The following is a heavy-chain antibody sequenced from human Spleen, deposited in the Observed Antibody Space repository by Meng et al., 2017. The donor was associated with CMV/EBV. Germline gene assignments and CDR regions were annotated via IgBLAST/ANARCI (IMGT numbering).Heavy chain of an antibody. CDR3: ARDQNYYYDSSGYPL. J-gene: IGHJ4*02. D-gene: IGHD3-22*01. CDR1: GFTVSSNY. CDR2: IYSGGST. Sequence: GESLKISCAVSGFTVSSNYMSWVRQAPGKGLEWVSLIYSGGSTYYADSVKGRFTISRDNAKNTLYLQMNSLRAEDTAVYYCARDQNYYYDSSGYPLWGQGTLVTVSS. V-gene: IGHV3-53*01.